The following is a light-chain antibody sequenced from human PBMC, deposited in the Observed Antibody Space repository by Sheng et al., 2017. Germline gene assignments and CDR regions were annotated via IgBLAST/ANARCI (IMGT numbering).Light chain of an antibody. CDR2: KAS. CDR1: QSISSW. CDR3: QQYNSYSYT. J-gene: IGKJ2*01. Sequence: DIQMTQSPSTLSASVGDRVTITCRASQSISSWLAWYQQKPGKAPKLLIYKASSLESGVPSRVQRQWDLGQNSLSPSAACSLMILLTYYCQQYNSYSYTFGQGTKLEIK. V-gene: IGKV1-5*03.